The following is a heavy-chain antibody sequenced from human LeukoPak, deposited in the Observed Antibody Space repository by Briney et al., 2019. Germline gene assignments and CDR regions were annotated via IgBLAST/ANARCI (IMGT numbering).Heavy chain of an antibody. CDR1: GFTVSSNY. V-gene: IGHV3-66*02. CDR2: FYGGGST. J-gene: IGHJ4*02. CDR3: ARGAGWNYFEY. Sequence: GGSLRLSCAASGFTVSSNYMSWVRQAPGKGLEWVSVFYGGGSTYYADSVQGRFTISRDNSKNTVHLQMNSLRAEDTAVYYCARGAGWNYFEYWGQGTLVTVSS. D-gene: IGHD6-19*01.